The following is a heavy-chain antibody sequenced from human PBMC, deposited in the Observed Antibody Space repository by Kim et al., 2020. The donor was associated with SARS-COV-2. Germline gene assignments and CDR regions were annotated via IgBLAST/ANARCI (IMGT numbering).Heavy chain of an antibody. J-gene: IGHJ3*02. V-gene: IGHV4-34*01. Sequence: SETLSLTCAVYGGSFRGHYWSWIRQPPGKGLEWIGEINQSGSTNYNPSLKSRVTISVDTSRNQFSLKLSSVTAADTAVYYCARGLSAWSGEAFDIWGQGT. D-gene: IGHD6-19*01. CDR2: INQSGST. CDR3: ARGLSAWSGEAFDI. CDR1: GGSFRGHY.